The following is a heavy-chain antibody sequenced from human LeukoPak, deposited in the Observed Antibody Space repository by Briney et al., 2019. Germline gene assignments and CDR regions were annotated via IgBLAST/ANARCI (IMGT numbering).Heavy chain of an antibody. CDR1: GFTFSSYW. CDR3: ARRAGGYSHPYDY. D-gene: IGHD4-23*01. Sequence: GGSLRLSCAASGFTFSSYWMSWVRQAPGKGLEWVSLIYSGGTTYYADSVKGRFTISRDNSKNTLYLQMNSLRAEDTAVYYCARRAGGYSHPYDYWGQGILVTISS. V-gene: IGHV3-53*01. CDR2: IYSGGTT. J-gene: IGHJ4*02.